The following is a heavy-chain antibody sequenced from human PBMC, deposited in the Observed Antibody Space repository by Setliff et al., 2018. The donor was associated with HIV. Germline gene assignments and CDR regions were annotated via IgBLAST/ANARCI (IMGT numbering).Heavy chain of an antibody. CDR3: ARCLNTEYWSGYSPFDY. Sequence: PGGSLRLSCAASGFTFSTYEMNWVRQAPGKGLEWVSGISWDSTSIGYADSVKGRFTISRDNAKNSLFLQMDSLRAEDTAVYYCARCLNTEYWSGYSPFDYWGLGSLVTVSS. J-gene: IGHJ4*02. D-gene: IGHD3-3*01. CDR1: GFTFSTYE. V-gene: IGHV3-48*03. CDR2: ISWDSTSI.